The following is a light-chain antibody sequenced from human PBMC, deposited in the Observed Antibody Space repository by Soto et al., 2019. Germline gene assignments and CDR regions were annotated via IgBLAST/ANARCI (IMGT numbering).Light chain of an antibody. CDR3: QQYNSWPPYT. CDR1: QSVSSN. J-gene: IGKJ2*01. Sequence: EVVMTQSPATVSVSPGERATLSCRASQSVSSNLAWYQQKPGQAPRLLIYGASTRATGTPARFSGSGSGTEFTLTMSSLQSEDFAVYYCQQYNSWPPYTFGQGTKVDIK. CDR2: GAS. V-gene: IGKV3-15*01.